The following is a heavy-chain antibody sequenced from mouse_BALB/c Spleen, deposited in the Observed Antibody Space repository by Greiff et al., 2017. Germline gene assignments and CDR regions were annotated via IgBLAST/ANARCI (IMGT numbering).Heavy chain of an antibody. V-gene: IGHV3-2*02. CDR3: ARLEHYYAMDY. CDR1: GYSITSDYA. J-gene: IGHJ4*01. Sequence: EVQLQQSGPGLVKPSQSLSLTCTVTGYSITSDYAWNWIRQFPGNKLEWMGYISYSGSTSYNPSLKSRISITRDTSKNQFFLQLNSVTTEDTATYYCARLEHYYAMDYWGQGTSVTVSS. CDR2: ISYSGST.